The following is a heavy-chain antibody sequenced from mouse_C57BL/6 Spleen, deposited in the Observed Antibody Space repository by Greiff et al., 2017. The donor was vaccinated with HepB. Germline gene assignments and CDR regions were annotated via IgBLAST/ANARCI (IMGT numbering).Heavy chain of an antibody. CDR1: GFTFSSYG. CDR3: ASPMTTVVADYYAMDY. J-gene: IGHJ4*01. V-gene: IGHV5-6*01. CDR2: ISSGGSYT. D-gene: IGHD1-1*01. Sequence: EVQLVESGGDLVKPGGSLKLSCAASGFTFSSYGMSWVRQTPDKRLEWVATISSGGSYTYYPDSVKGRFTISRDNAKNTLYLQMSSLKSEDTAMYYCASPMTTVVADYYAMDYWGQGTSVTVSS.